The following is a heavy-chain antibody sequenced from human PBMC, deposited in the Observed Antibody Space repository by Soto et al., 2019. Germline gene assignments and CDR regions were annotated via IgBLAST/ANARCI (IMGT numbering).Heavy chain of an antibody. CDR2: IIPILGIA. J-gene: IGHJ4*02. Sequence: GASVKVSCKASGGTFSSYTISWVRQAPGQGLEWMGRIIPILGIANYAQKFQGRVTITADKSTSTAYMELSSLRSEDTAVYYCARASGHFDRYYFAYWGQGTLVTVSS. CDR3: ARASGHFDRYYFAY. CDR1: GGTFSSYT. D-gene: IGHD3-9*01. V-gene: IGHV1-69*02.